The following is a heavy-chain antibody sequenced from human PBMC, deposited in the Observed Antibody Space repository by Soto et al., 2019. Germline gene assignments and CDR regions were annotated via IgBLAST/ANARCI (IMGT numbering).Heavy chain of an antibody. CDR1: GGSISSGDYY. J-gene: IGHJ4*02. CDR3: SRVIGYCSGGSCYAWGFGYFDY. CDR2: IYYSGST. V-gene: IGHV4-30-4*01. D-gene: IGHD2-15*01. Sequence: QVQLQESGPGLLKPSQTLSLTCTVSGGSISSGDYYWSWIRQPPGKGLEWIGYIYYSGSTYYNPSLKSRVTISVDTSKNQFSLKLSSVTAADTAVYYCSRVIGYCSGGSCYAWGFGYFDYWGQGTLVTVSS.